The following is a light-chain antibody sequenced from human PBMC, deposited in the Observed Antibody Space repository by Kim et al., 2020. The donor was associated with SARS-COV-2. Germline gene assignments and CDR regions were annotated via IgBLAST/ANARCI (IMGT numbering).Light chain of an antibody. CDR3: QTYDSVPWT. CDR1: QDISNY. J-gene: IGKJ1*01. CDR2: AAS. Sequence: ASGGDRVTIPCRASQDISNYLAWYQQEPGKVPKLLIYAASALQAGVPSRFGGSGSGTDFTLTITSLQPEDVATYYCQTYDSVPWTFGPGTKVDIK. V-gene: IGKV1-27*01.